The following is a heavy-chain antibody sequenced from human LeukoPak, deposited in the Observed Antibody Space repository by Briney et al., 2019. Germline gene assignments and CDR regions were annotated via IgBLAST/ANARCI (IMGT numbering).Heavy chain of an antibody. J-gene: IGHJ6*03. Sequence: SETPSLTCTVSGGSISSYYWGWIRQPPGKGLEWIGSINYSGSTYYNPSLKSRVTISVDRSKNQFSLKLSSVTAADTAVYYCARGYCSGGSCYSSYYYSYMDVWGKGTTVTVSS. D-gene: IGHD2-15*01. V-gene: IGHV4-39*07. CDR3: ARGYCSGGSCYSSYYYSYMDV. CDR2: INYSGST. CDR1: GGSISSYY.